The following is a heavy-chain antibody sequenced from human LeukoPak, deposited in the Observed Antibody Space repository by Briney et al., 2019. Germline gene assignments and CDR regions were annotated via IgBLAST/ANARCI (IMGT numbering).Heavy chain of an antibody. D-gene: IGHD3-22*01. Sequence: SETLSLTCAVSGGSISSGDYSWSWIRQPPGKGLEWIGYIYYTDSYYNPSLKSRVTISLDTSKNQFSLKLSSVTAADTAVYYCARDQYYYDSSAYLFDYWGQGTLVTVSS. CDR1: GGSISSGDYS. CDR2: IYYTDS. CDR3: ARDQYYYDSSAYLFDY. V-gene: IGHV4-30-4*07. J-gene: IGHJ4*02.